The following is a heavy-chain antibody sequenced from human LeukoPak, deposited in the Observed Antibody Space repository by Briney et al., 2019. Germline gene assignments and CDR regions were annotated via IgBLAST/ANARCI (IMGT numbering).Heavy chain of an antibody. Sequence: GGSLRLSCAASGFTFSSYAMSWVRQAPGKGLEWVSAISGSGGSTYYADSVKGRFTISRDNSKNTLYLQMNSLRAEDTAVYYCATRYNYDYVWGSYRPPYWGQGTLVTVSS. V-gene: IGHV3-23*01. J-gene: IGHJ4*02. CDR2: ISGSGGST. D-gene: IGHD3-16*02. CDR1: GFTFSSYA. CDR3: ATRYNYDYVWGSYRPPY.